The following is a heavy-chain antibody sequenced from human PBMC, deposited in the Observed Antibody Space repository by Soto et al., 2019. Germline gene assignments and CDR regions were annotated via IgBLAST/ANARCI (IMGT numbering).Heavy chain of an antibody. D-gene: IGHD2-21*02. CDR1: GASISRYY. CDR2: LYNTGST. V-gene: IGHV4-59*01. CDR3: ARDLWGYCVVDCYPLDV. J-gene: IGHJ6*02. Sequence: QVRLQESGPGLVKPSETLFLTCTVSGASISRYYWSWIRQSPGKGLEWIGYLYNTGSTIYNHSIKSRVTISVDTSKNQFSLKMNYVTDADTAVYYCARDLWGYCVVDCYPLDVWGQGTTVTVSS.